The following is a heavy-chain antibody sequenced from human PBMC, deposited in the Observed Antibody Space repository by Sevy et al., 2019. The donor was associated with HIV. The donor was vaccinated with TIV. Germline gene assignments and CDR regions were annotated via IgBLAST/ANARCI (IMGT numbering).Heavy chain of an antibody. J-gene: IGHJ4*02. D-gene: IGHD3-16*01. Sequence: GESLKISCAASGFTFSSYWMSWVRQAPGKGLEWVATINQDGSETFYVDSVKGRFTISRHNPRKSLYLQMNSLSAEDTAVYYCARLFYDSADYWGQGTLVTVSS. V-gene: IGHV3-7*01. CDR3: ARLFYDSADY. CDR2: INQDGSET. CDR1: GFTFSSYW.